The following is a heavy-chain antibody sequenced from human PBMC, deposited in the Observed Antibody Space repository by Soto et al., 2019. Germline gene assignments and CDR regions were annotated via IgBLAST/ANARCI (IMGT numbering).Heavy chain of an antibody. V-gene: IGHV3-21*01. J-gene: IGHJ5*02. CDR3: ARGGFCSSTSCYLLPFDP. CDR2: ISSSSSYI. Sequence: EAQLVESGGGLVKPGGSLRLSCAASGFTFSSYTMNWVRQAPGKGLEWVSSISSSSSYIYYADSVKGRFTISRDNAENSLSLQMTSLRAEDTAVYYCARGGFCSSTSCYLLPFDPWGQGTLVTVSS. D-gene: IGHD2-2*01. CDR1: GFTFSSYT.